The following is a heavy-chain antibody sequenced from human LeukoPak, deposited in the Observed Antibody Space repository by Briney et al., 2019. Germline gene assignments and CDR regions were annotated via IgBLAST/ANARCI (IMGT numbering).Heavy chain of an antibody. CDR1: GGTFSSYA. CDR2: IIPILGTA. CDR3: ATKRGYSYGSPH. Sequence: SVKVSCKASGGTFSSYAISWVRQAPGQGLEWMGGIIPILGTANYAQKCQGRVTITADESTSTAYMELSSLRSEDTAVYYCATKRGYSYGSPHWGQGTLVTVSS. V-gene: IGHV1-69*13. D-gene: IGHD5-18*01. J-gene: IGHJ4*02.